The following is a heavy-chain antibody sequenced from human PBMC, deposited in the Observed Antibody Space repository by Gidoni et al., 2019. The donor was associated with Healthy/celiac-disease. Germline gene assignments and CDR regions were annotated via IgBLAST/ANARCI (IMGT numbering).Heavy chain of an antibody. CDR1: GFSLSTSGVG. J-gene: IGHJ5*02. CDR2: IYWNDDK. CDR3: ALSPGRAAAQYWFDP. Sequence: QITLKESGPTLVKPTQTLTLTCTFSGFSLSTSGVGVGWIRQPPGKALEWLALIYWNDDKRYSPSLKSRLTITKDTSKNQVVLTMTNMDPVDTATYYCALSPGRAAAQYWFDPWGQGTLVTVSS. D-gene: IGHD6-13*01. V-gene: IGHV2-5*01.